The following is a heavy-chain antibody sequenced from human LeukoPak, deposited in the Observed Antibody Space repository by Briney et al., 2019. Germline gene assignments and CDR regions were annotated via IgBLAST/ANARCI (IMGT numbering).Heavy chain of an antibody. CDR1: GFTFDDYA. CDR3: VKDIFRGTYSGFDY. D-gene: IGHD1-26*01. J-gene: IGHJ4*02. CDR2: ISWNSRSI. V-gene: IGHV3-9*01. Sequence: GRSLRLSCTASGFTFDDYAMHWVRQVAGKGLDWVSSISWNSRSIDYADSVKGRFIVSRDNAQNSVSLQMNSLRPEDTAFYYCVKDIFRGTYSGFDYWGQGTLVTVSS.